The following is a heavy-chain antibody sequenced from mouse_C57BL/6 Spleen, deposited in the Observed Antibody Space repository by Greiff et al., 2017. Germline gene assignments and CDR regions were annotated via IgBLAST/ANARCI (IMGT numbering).Heavy chain of an antibody. V-gene: IGHV5-15*01. CDR3: ARQEGYGAMDY. Sequence: EVKLMASGGGLVQPGGSLKLSCAASGFTFSDYGMAWVRQAPRKGPEWVAFISNLAYSIYYADTVTGRFTISRENAKNTLYLEMSSLRSEDTAMYYGARQEGYGAMDYWGQGTSVTVSS. D-gene: IGHD1-1*02. J-gene: IGHJ4*01. CDR2: ISNLAYSI. CDR1: GFTFSDYG.